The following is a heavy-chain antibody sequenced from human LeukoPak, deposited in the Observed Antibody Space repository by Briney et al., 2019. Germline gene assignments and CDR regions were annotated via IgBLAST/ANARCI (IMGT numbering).Heavy chain of an antibody. CDR3: ARDSTYYDFWSGSLEY. CDR1: GFTFSSYS. Sequence: PGGSLRLSCAASGFTFSSYSMNWVRQAPGKGLEWVSSISSSSSYIYYADSVKGRFTISRDNAKNSLYLQMNNLRAEDTAVYYCARDSTYYDFWSGSLEYWGQGTLVTVSS. J-gene: IGHJ4*02. V-gene: IGHV3-21*01. CDR2: ISSSSSYI. D-gene: IGHD3-3*01.